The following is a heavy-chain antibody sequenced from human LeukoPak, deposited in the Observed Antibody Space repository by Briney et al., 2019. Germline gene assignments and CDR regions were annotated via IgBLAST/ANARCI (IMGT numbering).Heavy chain of an antibody. D-gene: IGHD5-18*01. Sequence: PGRSLRLSCAASGFTFNKYPMHCVRQAPGKGLEWVAVISYDGNNKYYADSVKGRFTISRDNSKNSVDLQMNSLRDEDTAVYYCARAYTAFDYWGQGTLVTVSS. CDR2: ISYDGNNK. CDR1: GFTFNKYP. V-gene: IGHV3-30-3*01. J-gene: IGHJ4*02. CDR3: ARAYTAFDY.